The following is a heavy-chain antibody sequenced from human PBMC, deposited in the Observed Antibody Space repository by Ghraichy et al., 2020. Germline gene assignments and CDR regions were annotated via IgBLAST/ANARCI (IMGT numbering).Heavy chain of an antibody. V-gene: IGHV1-18*01. J-gene: IGHJ6*02. CDR3: ARSRGGGVAVFYKYDMDV. CDR2: INANNGNT. Sequence: ASVKVSCKASGYTFINYDIYWVRQAPGHGLEWMGWINANNGNTHSVQKLQGRVTMTTDTSRSTAYMELRNLTSDDAAVYYCARSRGGGVAVFYKYDMDVWGHGTTVTVSS. D-gene: IGHD3-10*01. CDR1: GYTFINYD.